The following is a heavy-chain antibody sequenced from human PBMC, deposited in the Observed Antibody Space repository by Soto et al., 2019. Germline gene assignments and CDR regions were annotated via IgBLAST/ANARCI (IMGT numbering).Heavy chain of an antibody. J-gene: IGHJ4*02. D-gene: IGHD3-9*01. CDR2: ISWNSGSI. V-gene: IGHV3-9*01. CDR1: GFTFGNAG. Sequence: GGFLRLSCAASGFTFGNAGIHWVRQAPGKGLEWVSGISWNSGSIGYADSVKGRFTISRDNAKNSLYLQMSSLRAEDTAFYYCAKDRFDILTGPLDYWGQGTLVTVSS. CDR3: AKDRFDILTGPLDY.